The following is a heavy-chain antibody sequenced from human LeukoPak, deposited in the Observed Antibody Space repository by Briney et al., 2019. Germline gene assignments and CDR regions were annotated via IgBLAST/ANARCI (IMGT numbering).Heavy chain of an antibody. V-gene: IGHV3-21*01. J-gene: IGHJ5*02. CDR1: GFTFSTYS. Sequence: PGGSLTLSCTASGFTFSTYSMNWVRQAPGKGLEWVSSITSSSSYIFYVDSVKGRFTISRDNAKNSLHLQMDSLRAEDSAVYYCARSATSSSSRINWFDAWGQGTLVTVSS. D-gene: IGHD6-6*01. CDR2: ITSSSSYI. CDR3: ARSATSSSSRINWFDA.